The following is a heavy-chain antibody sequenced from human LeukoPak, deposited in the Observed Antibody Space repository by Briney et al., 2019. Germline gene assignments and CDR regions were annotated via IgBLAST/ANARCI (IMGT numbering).Heavy chain of an antibody. V-gene: IGHV1-69*01. CDR1: GGTFSSYV. J-gene: IGHJ4*02. CDR2: IIPIFGTA. Sequence: GASVKVSCKASGGTFSSYVISWVRQAPGQGLDRMGGIIPIFGTANYAQKFQGRVTITADESTSTAYMELSSLRSEDTAVYYCATPPKYDRSMYFDYWGQGTLVTVSS. D-gene: IGHD3-22*01. CDR3: ATPPKYDRSMYFDY.